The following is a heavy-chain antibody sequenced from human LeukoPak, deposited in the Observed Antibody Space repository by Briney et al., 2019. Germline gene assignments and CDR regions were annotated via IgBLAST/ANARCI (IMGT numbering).Heavy chain of an antibody. J-gene: IGHJ4*02. Sequence: SETLSLTCAVDGGSFSGYYWSWIRQPPGKGLEWIGEINHSGSTNYNPSLKSRVTISVDTSKNQFSLKLSSVTAADTAVYYCARGTGVDTAMTPSDYWGQGTLVTVSS. CDR1: GGSFSGYY. V-gene: IGHV4-34*01. D-gene: IGHD5-18*01. CDR2: INHSGST. CDR3: ARGTGVDTAMTPSDY.